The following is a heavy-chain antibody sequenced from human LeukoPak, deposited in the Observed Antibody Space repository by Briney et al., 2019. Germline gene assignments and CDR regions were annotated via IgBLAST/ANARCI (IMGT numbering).Heavy chain of an antibody. V-gene: IGHV3-21*01. J-gene: IGHJ6*03. CDR2: ISSSSSYI. Sequence: SGGSLRLSCAASGFTFSSYSMNWVRQAPGKGLEWVSSISSSSSYIYYADSVKGRFTISRDNAKNSLHLQMNSLRAEDTAVYYCAREAHIPNDYYYYYYMDVWGKGTTVTVSS. CDR3: AREAHIPNDYYYYYYMDV. D-gene: IGHD2-2*02. CDR1: GFTFSSYS.